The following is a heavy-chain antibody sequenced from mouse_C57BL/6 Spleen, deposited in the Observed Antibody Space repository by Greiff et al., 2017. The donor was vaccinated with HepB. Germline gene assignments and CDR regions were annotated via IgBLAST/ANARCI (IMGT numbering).Heavy chain of an antibody. CDR1: GFTFSDYG. D-gene: IGHD4-1*01. CDR2: ISSGSSTI. CDR3: ARNWGSFDY. J-gene: IGHJ2*01. Sequence: EVKLMESGGGLVKPGGSLKLSCAASGFTFSDYGMHWVRQAPEKGLDWVAYISSGSSTIYYADTVKGRFTISRDNAKNTLFLQMTSLRSEDTAMYYCARNWGSFDYWGQGTTLTVSS. V-gene: IGHV5-17*01.